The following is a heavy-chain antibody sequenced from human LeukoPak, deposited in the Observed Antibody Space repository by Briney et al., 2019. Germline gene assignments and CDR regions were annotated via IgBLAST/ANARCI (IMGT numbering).Heavy chain of an antibody. V-gene: IGHV3-66*04. D-gene: IGHD1-26*01. Sequence: GGSLRLSCAASGFTVSSNYMSWVRQAPGKGLEWVSVIYDGGNTYYADSVKGRVTISRDNSKNTLYLQMNSLRAEDTAVYYCAKPTASGAFDIWGQGTMVTVSS. CDR1: GFTVSSNY. CDR3: AKPTASGAFDI. J-gene: IGHJ3*02. CDR2: IYDGGNT.